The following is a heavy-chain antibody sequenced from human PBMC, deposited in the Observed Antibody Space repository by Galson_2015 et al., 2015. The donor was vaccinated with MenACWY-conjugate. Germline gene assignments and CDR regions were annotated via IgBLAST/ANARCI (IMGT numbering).Heavy chain of an antibody. V-gene: IGHV4-39*07. Sequence: KGLEWVGSLYYSGSTYYTPSLKSRVPISVDTSKNQSSLKLSSVTAADTAVYYCARVGPDYDFWSGYRLYNWFDPWGQGTLVTVSS. CDR3: ARVGPDYDFWSGYRLYNWFDP. D-gene: IGHD3-3*01. J-gene: IGHJ5*02. CDR2: LYYSGST.